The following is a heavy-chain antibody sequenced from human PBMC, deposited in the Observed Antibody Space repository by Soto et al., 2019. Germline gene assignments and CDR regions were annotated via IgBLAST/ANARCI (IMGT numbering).Heavy chain of an antibody. CDR3: ARWVEVSLDYFDS. J-gene: IGHJ4*02. V-gene: IGHV4-31*03. D-gene: IGHD2-15*01. CDR1: GGSISNGYYY. Sequence: VQLQESGPGLVKPSETLSLTCTVSGGSISNGYYYWSCVRQNPGKGLEWIGHIYHSGRTYYNPSLKSRVTISVDTSKNQFSLNLSSVTAADTAVYYCARWVEVSLDYFDSCGQGTPVTVST. CDR2: IYHSGRT.